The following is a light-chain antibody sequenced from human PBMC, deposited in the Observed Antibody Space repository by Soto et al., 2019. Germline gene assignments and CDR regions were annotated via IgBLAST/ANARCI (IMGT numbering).Light chain of an antibody. CDR3: QLHTTYPRP. CDR2: SAS. V-gene: IGKV1-17*03. Sequence: DIQMTQSPSAMSAAVGDRVTITCRANQDIGYHLGWFQQKPGKAPKRLIYSASSLDSGVPSRFSATGSGTEFTFTISSLQPEDFATYYCQLHTTYPRPFGQGTKVEVK. J-gene: IGKJ1*01. CDR1: QDIGYH.